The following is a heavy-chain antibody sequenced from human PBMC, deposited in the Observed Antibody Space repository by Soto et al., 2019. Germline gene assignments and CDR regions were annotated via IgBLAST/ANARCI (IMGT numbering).Heavy chain of an antibody. Sequence: QVQLQESSPGLVKPSETLSLTCTVSGGSVSTGSHYWSWIRQPPGRGLEYIGYIHDSGSTSYNPSLKIRVTIAVDTSKNQFSLRLSSVTAADTAVYYCARGRGYSYGVDYWGQGTLVTVSS. V-gene: IGHV4-61*01. CDR3: ARGRGYSYGVDY. CDR1: GGSVSTGSHY. D-gene: IGHD5-18*01. J-gene: IGHJ4*02. CDR2: IHDSGST.